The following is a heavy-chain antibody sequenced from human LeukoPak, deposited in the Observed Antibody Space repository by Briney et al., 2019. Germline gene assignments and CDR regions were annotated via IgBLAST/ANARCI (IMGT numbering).Heavy chain of an antibody. J-gene: IGHJ4*02. CDR1: GFTFSNYA. CDR2: ISGSGGHT. V-gene: IGHV3-23*01. Sequence: GGSLRLSCAASGFTFSNYAMSWVRQAPGKGLEWVSTISGSGGHTHYADSVKGRFTISRDNPKNALSLQMNRLRAEDTAVYYCVRDFIGRPDYWGQGTLVTVDS. CDR3: VRDFIGRPDY. D-gene: IGHD3-16*01.